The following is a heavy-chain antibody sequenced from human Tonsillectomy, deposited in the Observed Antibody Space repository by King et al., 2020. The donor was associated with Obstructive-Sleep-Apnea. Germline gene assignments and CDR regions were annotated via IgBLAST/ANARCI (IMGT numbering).Heavy chain of an antibody. CDR2: IYYSGST. V-gene: IGHV4-39*07. CDR1: GGSIISSSYY. J-gene: IGHJ6*02. Sequence: QLQESGPGLVKPSETLSLTCTVSGGSIISSSYYWGWIRQPPGKGLEWIGSIYYSGSTYYNPSLKSRVTIPVDTSKNQFSLKLSSLTAADTAVYYCARVGPLYYYYGMDVWGQGTTVTVSS. CDR3: ARVGPLYYYYGMDV.